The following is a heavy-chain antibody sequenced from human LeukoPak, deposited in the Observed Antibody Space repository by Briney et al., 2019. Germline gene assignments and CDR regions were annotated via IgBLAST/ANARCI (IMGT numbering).Heavy chain of an antibody. CDR2: INPNSGGT. V-gene: IGHV1-2*04. CDR1: GYTFTGYY. J-gene: IGHJ5*02. CDR3: ARGVPAATNSNWFDP. D-gene: IGHD2-2*01. Sequence: GASVKVSCKASGYTFTGYYMHWVRQAPGQGLEWMGWINPNSGGTNYAQKFLGWVTMTRDTSISTAYMELSRLRSDDTAVYYCARGVPAATNSNWFDPWGQGTLVTVSS.